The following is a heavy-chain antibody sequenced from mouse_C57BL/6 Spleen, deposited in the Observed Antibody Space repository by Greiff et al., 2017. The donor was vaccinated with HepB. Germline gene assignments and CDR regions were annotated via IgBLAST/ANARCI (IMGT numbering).Heavy chain of an antibody. CDR2: ISSGGSYT. D-gene: IGHD1-1*01. V-gene: IGHV5-6*02. J-gene: IGHJ1*03. Sequence: EVKVVESGGDLVKPGGSLKLSCAASGFTFSSYGMSWVRQTPDKRLEWVATISSGGSYTYYPDSVKGRFTISRDNAKNTLYLQMSSLKSEDTAMYYCARRRITTVVGYFDVWGTGTTVTVSS. CDR3: ARRRITTVVGYFDV. CDR1: GFTFSSYG.